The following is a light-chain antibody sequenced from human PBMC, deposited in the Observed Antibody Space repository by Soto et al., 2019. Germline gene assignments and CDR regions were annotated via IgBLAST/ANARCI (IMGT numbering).Light chain of an antibody. Sequence: IVLTQSPGTLSLSPWERATLSCRASQSVSSSYLAWYQQKPGQAPRFLIYGASNRATGIPDRFSGSGSGTDFTLTISRLEPEDFAVYYCQQYGSSPLTFGGGTKVDIK. CDR2: GAS. J-gene: IGKJ4*01. V-gene: IGKV3-20*01. CDR1: QSVSSSY. CDR3: QQYGSSPLT.